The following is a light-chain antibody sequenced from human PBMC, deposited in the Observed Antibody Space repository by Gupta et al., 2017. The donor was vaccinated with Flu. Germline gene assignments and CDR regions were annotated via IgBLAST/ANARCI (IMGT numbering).Light chain of an antibody. Sequence: DIQMTKSPSTLSASVGDRVTITCRARQSISTWMSWYQQKPGKAPKLLIYKASSLESGVPSRFSGSGSGTEFTLTISGLQPDDFATYYCQQYSSYSRTFGQGTKLEIK. CDR3: QQYSSYSRT. CDR2: KAS. J-gene: IGKJ2*01. V-gene: IGKV1-5*03. CDR1: QSISTW.